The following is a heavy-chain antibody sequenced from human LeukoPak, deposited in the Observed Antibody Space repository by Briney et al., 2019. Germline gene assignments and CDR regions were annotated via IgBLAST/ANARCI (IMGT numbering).Heavy chain of an antibody. V-gene: IGHV4-38-2*01. CDR3: ARHSDVWFGELLANFDY. Sequence: PSETLSLTCAVSGYSISSGYYWGWIRQPPGKGLEWIGRIYHSGSTYYNPPLNSRSTISVDTSKIQFSLKLSSVTAADTAVYYCARHSDVWFGELLANFDYWGQGDLVTVSS. J-gene: IGHJ4*02. CDR1: GYSISSGYY. D-gene: IGHD3-10*01. CDR2: IYHSGST.